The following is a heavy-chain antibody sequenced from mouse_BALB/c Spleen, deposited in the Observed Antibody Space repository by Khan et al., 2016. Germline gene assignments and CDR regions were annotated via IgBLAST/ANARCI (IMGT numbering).Heavy chain of an antibody. Sequence: QVQLQQSGAELMKPGGSVKISCKATGYTFSRYWIEWVKERPGHGLAWIGEILPGTGSTNNNEKLKGKATFTAETSSNTAYIQLSSLTSEDSAVCFCARGAYWGRGTLVTVSA. CDR1: GYTFSRYW. J-gene: IGHJ3*01. V-gene: IGHV1-9*01. CDR2: ILPGTGST. CDR3: ARGAY.